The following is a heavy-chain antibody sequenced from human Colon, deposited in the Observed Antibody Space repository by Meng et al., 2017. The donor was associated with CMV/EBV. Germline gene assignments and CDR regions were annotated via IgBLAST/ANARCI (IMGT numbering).Heavy chain of an antibody. CDR3: ARDPFIKAFDI. V-gene: IGHV3-7*01. CDR2: IKEDGSEK. CDR1: GFTFSNYW. Sequence: GESLKISCAASGFTFSNYWMTWLRQAPGRGLELVARIKEDGSEKYFVGSVKGRSTITRDNAKNSLYLQMNSLGAEDTAVYYCARDPFIKAFDIWGQGTMVTVSS. J-gene: IGHJ3*02.